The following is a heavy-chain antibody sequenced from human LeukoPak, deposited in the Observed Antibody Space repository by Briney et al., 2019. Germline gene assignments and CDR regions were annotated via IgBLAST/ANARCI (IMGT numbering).Heavy chain of an antibody. CDR1: GFTFRNYW. CDR3: ARDRAPRRDAYNYPGGY. Sequence: PGGSLRLSCAASGFTFRNYWMSWVRQAPGKGLEWVANIKQDESEKYYVASVKGRFTVSRDNAKNSLYLQMNSLRVEDTAVYYCARDRAPRRDAYNYPGGYWGQGTLVTVSS. V-gene: IGHV3-7*01. D-gene: IGHD5-24*01. J-gene: IGHJ4*02. CDR2: IKQDESEK.